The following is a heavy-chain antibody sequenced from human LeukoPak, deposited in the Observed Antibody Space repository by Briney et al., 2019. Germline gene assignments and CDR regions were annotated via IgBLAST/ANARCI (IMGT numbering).Heavy chain of an antibody. V-gene: IGHV3-23*01. Sequence: GGPLRLSCAASGFTFSSYAMSWVRQAPGKGLEWVSAISGSGGSTYYADSVKGRFTISRDNSKNTLYLQMNSLRAEDTAVYYCAKDMGATIWFDPWGQGTLVTVSS. D-gene: IGHD5-12*01. CDR2: ISGSGGST. CDR1: GFTFSSYA. CDR3: AKDMGATIWFDP. J-gene: IGHJ5*02.